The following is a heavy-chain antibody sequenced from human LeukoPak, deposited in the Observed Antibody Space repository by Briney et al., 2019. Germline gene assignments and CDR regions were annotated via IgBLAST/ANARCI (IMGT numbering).Heavy chain of an antibody. V-gene: IGHV3-21*04. Sequence: PGGSLRLSCAASGFTFSSYSMNWVRQAPGKGLEWVSSISSSSSYIYYADSVKGRFTISRDNAKNSLYLQMNSLRAEDTAVYYCAREGLDGDYDRTDYWGQGTLVTVSS. J-gene: IGHJ4*02. CDR3: AREGLDGDYDRTDY. CDR1: GFTFSSYS. D-gene: IGHD4-17*01. CDR2: ISSSSSYI.